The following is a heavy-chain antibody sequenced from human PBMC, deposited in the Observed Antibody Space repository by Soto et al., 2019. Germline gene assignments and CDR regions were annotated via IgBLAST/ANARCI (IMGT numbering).Heavy chain of an antibody. J-gene: IGHJ3*02. V-gene: IGHV4-31*03. D-gene: IGHD2-21*02. CDR2: IYYSGST. Sequence: SETLSLTCTVSGGSISSGGYYWSWIRQHPGKGLEWIGYIYYSGSTYYNPSLKSRVTISVDTSKNQFSLKLSSVTAADTAVYYCARDGSAGDWIDAFGIWGQGTMVTVSS. CDR1: GGSISSGGYY. CDR3: ARDGSAGDWIDAFGI.